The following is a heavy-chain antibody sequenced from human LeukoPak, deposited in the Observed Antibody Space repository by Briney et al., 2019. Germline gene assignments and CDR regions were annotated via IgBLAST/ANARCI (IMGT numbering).Heavy chain of an antibody. CDR3: ARGRNYYDSSGYFLLYFDY. CDR1: GYTFTGYY. Sequence: ASVKVSCKASGYTFTGYYMHWVRQAPGQGLEWMGWINPNSGGTNYAQKFQGRVTMTRDTSISTAYMELSRLRSDDTAVYYCARGRNYYDSSGYFLLYFDYWGQGTLVTVSS. D-gene: IGHD3-22*01. V-gene: IGHV1-2*02. CDR2: INPNSGGT. J-gene: IGHJ4*02.